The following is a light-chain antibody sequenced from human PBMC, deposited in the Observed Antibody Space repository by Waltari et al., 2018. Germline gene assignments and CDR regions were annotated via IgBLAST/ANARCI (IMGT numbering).Light chain of an antibody. J-gene: IGKJ1*01. CDR1: QTISSS. V-gene: IGKV1-5*03. CDR2: QAS. CDR3: QQYRVYWT. Sequence: DIQMTQSPSTLSASVGDGVTITCRASQTISSSLAWYQQKPGNAPKLLFSQASILQSGVPSRFSAYGSGTEFALSISNLQPDDFATYYCQQYRVYWTFGQGTKVEMK.